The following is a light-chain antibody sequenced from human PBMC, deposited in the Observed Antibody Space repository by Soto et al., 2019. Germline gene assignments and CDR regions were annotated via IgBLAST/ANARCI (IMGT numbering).Light chain of an antibody. CDR1: SSDVGGYNY. V-gene: IGLV2-8*01. CDR3: SSYAGSNNWVV. Sequence: QSVLTQPPSASGSPGQSVTISCTGTSSDVGGYNYVSWYQQHPGKAPKLMIYEVTKRPSGVPDRFSGSKSGNTAALAVYGLQAEDEADYYCSSYAGSNNWVVFGGGTKLTVL. CDR2: EVT. J-gene: IGLJ2*01.